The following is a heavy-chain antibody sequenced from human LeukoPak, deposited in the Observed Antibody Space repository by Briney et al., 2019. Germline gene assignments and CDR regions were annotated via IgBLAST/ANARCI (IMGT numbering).Heavy chain of an antibody. CDR3: ARAPGSYYSDYFDY. J-gene: IGHJ4*02. CDR2: INPNSGGT. Sequence: ASVKVTCKASGYTFTGYYMHWVRQAPGQGLEWMGWINPNSGGTNYAQKFQGRVTMTRDTSISTAYMELSRLRSDDTAVYYCARAPGSYYSDYFDYWGQGTLVTVSS. CDR1: GYTFTGYY. D-gene: IGHD3-10*01. V-gene: IGHV1-2*02.